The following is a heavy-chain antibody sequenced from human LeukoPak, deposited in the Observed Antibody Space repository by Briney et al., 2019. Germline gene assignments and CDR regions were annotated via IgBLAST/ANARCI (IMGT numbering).Heavy chain of an antibody. CDR3: ARGVVVVVAAEGYNWFDP. Sequence: ASVKVSCKASGGTFSSYAISWVRQAPGQGLEWMGWMNPNSGNTGYAQKFQGRVTITRNTSISTAYMELSSLRSEDTAVYYCARGVVVVVAAEGYNWFDPWGQGTLVTVSS. CDR2: MNPNSGNT. J-gene: IGHJ5*02. D-gene: IGHD2-15*01. V-gene: IGHV1-8*03. CDR1: GGTFSSYA.